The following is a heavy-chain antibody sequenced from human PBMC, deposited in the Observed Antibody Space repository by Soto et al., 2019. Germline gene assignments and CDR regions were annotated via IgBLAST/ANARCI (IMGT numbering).Heavy chain of an antibody. CDR3: TKQKGDSRTYNGMEV. CDR1: GGSVSSNSAA. D-gene: IGHD2-21*02. CDR2: AYYRSQWYY. Sequence: SQTLSLTCAISGGSVSSNSAAWNWIRQSPSRGLEWLGRAYYRSQWYYDSAVSVRSRITVIPDTSKNQFSLQLNSVTPEDTAVYYCTKQKGDSRTYNGMEVWGQGTTVTVSS. V-gene: IGHV6-1*01. J-gene: IGHJ6*02.